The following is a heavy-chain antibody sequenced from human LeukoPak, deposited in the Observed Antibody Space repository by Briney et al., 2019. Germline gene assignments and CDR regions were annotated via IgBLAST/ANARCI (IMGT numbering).Heavy chain of an antibody. Sequence: ASVKVSCKASGYTFTSYDINWVRQATGQGLEWMGWMNPNSGNTGYAQKFQGRVTITRNTSISTAYMELSSLRSEDTAVYYCARGYGDYIGYYYYYYYVDVWGKGTTVTVSS. J-gene: IGHJ6*03. CDR1: GYTFTSYD. D-gene: IGHD4-17*01. V-gene: IGHV1-8*03. CDR2: MNPNSGNT. CDR3: ARGYGDYIGYYYYYYYVDV.